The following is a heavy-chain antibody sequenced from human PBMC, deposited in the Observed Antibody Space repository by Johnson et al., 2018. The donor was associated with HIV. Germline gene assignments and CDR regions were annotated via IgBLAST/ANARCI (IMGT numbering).Heavy chain of an antibody. CDR3: ARDGLYSSPWDAFDM. CDR1: GFTFSSYA. Sequence: QVQLVESGGGLVQPGGSLRLSCAASGFTFSSYAMHWVRQAPGKGLEWVAVISYDGSDKYYADSVKGRFTISRDSSKNTLYLQIDNLRAEDTAVYYCARDGLYSSPWDAFDMWGQGTVVTVSS. D-gene: IGHD6-13*01. CDR2: ISYDGSDK. V-gene: IGHV3-30*04. J-gene: IGHJ3*02.